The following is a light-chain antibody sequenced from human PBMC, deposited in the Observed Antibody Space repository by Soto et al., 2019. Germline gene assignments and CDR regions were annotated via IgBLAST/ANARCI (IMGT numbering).Light chain of an antibody. V-gene: IGLV2-14*01. Sequence: QSALTQPASVSGTPGQSITISCTGSNSDIGIYDFVSWYQHHPGKAPKLIVSEVSHRPSGVSNRFSGSKSGNTASLTISALQSEDEADYYCISYTSDDVRYVFGTGTKLTVL. J-gene: IGLJ1*01. CDR3: ISYTSDDVRYV. CDR2: EVS. CDR1: NSDIGIYDF.